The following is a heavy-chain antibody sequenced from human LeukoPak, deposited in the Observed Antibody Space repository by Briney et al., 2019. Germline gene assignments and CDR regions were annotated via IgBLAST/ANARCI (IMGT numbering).Heavy chain of an antibody. CDR2: IFYSGST. D-gene: IGHD2-15*01. CDR3: ARLWSTDCSGGSCPHQPNY. J-gene: IGHJ4*02. CDR1: GGSISTSNYY. Sequence: SETLSLTCTVSGGSISTSNYYWGWIRQPPGKGLEWIGNIFYSGSTYYNPSLKSRVTMSVDTSKNQFSLKLSSVIAADTAVYYCARLWSTDCSGGSCPHQPNYWGQGTLVTVSS. V-gene: IGHV4-39*01.